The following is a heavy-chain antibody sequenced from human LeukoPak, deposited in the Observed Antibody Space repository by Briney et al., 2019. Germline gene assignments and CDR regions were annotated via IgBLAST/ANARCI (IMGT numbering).Heavy chain of an antibody. CDR1: GGSISSYY. V-gene: IGHV4-59*12. Sequence: SETLSLTCTVSGGSISSYYWSWIRQPPGKGLEWIGYIYYSGSTNYNPSLKSRVTISVDTSKNQFSLKLSSVTAADTAVYYCAAVGYCSGGSCYPTDYWGQGTLVTVSS. CDR3: AAVGYCSGGSCYPTDY. J-gene: IGHJ4*02. CDR2: IYYSGST. D-gene: IGHD2-15*01.